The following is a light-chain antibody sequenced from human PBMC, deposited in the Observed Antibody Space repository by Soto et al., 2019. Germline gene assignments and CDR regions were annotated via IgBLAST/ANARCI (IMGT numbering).Light chain of an antibody. Sequence: DIQMTQSPSTLSGSVGDRVTITCRASQTISSWLAWYQQKPGKAPKLLIYKASTLKSGVPSRFSGSGSGTEFTLTISSLQPDDFATYYCQQLNSYPPLTFGGGTKVEIK. V-gene: IGKV1-5*03. J-gene: IGKJ4*01. CDR1: QTISSW. CDR3: QQLNSYPPLT. CDR2: KAS.